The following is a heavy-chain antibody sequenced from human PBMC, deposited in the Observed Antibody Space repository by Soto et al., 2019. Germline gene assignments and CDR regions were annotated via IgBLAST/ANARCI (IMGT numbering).Heavy chain of an antibody. Sequence: EVQLLESGGGLVQPGGSLRLSCAASGFTFSNYAMSWVRQAPGKGLEWVSAISGSGGSIYYADSVRGRFTISRDSSKKTQYLQMNSLRAEDTAVYYCARNFPFFDYWGQGTLVTVSS. V-gene: IGHV3-23*01. CDR3: ARNFPFFDY. J-gene: IGHJ4*02. CDR2: ISGSGGSI. CDR1: GFTFSNYA.